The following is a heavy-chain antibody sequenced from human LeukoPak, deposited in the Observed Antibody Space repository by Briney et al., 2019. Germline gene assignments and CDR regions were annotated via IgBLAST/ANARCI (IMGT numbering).Heavy chain of an antibody. CDR1: GASISSGSYY. V-gene: IGHV4-61*09. Sequence: SETLSLTCTVSGASISSGSYYWSWIRQPAGKGLEWIGHIYTSGSTNYNPSLKSRVTISVDTSKNQFSLKLNSVTAADTAVYYCARKDWSKAFDIWGQGTMVTVSS. CDR3: ARKDWSKAFDI. CDR2: IYTSGST. D-gene: IGHD3/OR15-3a*01. J-gene: IGHJ3*02.